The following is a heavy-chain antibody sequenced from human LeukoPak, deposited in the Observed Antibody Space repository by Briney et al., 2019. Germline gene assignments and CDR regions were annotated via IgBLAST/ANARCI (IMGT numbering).Heavy chain of an antibody. V-gene: IGHV4-59*01. CDR3: AKDTRGLKPYYFDH. CDR2: IYYSGST. Sequence: SETLSLTCTVSGGSISSYYWSWIRQPPEKGLEWIGYIYYSGSTNYNPSLKSRVTISVDTSKNQFSLKLSSVTAADTAVYYCAKDTRGLKPYYFDHWGQGIMATVSS. D-gene: IGHD3-10*01. CDR1: GGSISSYY. J-gene: IGHJ4*02.